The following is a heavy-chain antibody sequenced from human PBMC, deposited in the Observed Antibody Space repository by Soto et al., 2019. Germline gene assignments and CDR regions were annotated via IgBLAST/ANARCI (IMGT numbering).Heavy chain of an antibody. V-gene: IGHV1-69*06. CDR1: GGTFNEYA. D-gene: IGHD3-22*01. J-gene: IGHJ4*02. CDR2: IIPLFGKA. Sequence: SVKVSCKASGGTFNEYAFSWVRQAPGQGLEWMGGIIPLFGKAKYAQKFQGRVTITADKCTSTLYMELSGLTSEDTAVFFCARGETFYYDTTGYYYGNSWGQGTPVTVSS. CDR3: ARGETFYYDTTGYYYGNS.